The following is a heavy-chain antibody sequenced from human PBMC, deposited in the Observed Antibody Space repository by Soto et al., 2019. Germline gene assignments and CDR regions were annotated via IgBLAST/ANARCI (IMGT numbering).Heavy chain of an antibody. CDR1: GFSISNYE. Sequence: EGSLRLSCAASGFSISNYEMNWVRQAPGKGLEWISYISTSAKTIFYAASVKGRFTISRDNSKNSLYLQMHSLRAEDTALYYCATGIYGSDAYSYPWGEGTLVTVSS. CDR3: ATGIYGSDAYSYP. V-gene: IGHV3-48*03. CDR2: ISTSAKTI. D-gene: IGHD3-16*01. J-gene: IGHJ5*02.